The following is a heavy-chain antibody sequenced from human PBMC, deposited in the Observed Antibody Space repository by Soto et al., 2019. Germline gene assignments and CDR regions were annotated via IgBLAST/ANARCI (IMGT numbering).Heavy chain of an antibody. CDR3: ARTGVGAAAVGVRFDR. V-gene: IGHV4-34*01. Sequence: QVQLQQWGAGLSKPSETLSLTCAVYGGSVRGFYWSWVRQPPGKGLEWIGEISHSACTNYNPSLKCRVAISLDTYKNPFSLTLSSGTAEDKAVYFCARTGVGAAAVGVRFDRWGQGTLVTVSS. CDR1: GGSVRGFY. CDR2: ISHSACT. J-gene: IGHJ5*02. D-gene: IGHD6-13*01.